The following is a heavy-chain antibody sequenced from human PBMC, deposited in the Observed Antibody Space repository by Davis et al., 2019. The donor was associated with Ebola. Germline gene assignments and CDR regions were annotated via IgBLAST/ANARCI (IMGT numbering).Heavy chain of an antibody. Sequence: GESLKISCAASEFTFSGYWMSWVRQAPGKGLEWVANIKQDGSEKYYVDSVKGRFIISRDNAKNSLSLQMNSLRAEDTAVYYCAKDPPNYGLWYFDYWGQGTLVTVSS. CDR3: AKDPPNYGLWYFDY. J-gene: IGHJ4*02. V-gene: IGHV3-7*03. CDR1: EFTFSGYW. D-gene: IGHD3-16*01. CDR2: IKQDGSEK.